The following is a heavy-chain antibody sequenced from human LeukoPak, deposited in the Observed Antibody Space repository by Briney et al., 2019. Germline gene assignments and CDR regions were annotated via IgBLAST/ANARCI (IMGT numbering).Heavy chain of an antibody. J-gene: IGHJ4*02. CDR1: GFTFSSHW. D-gene: IGHD5-12*01. CDR2: INQGEGEK. CDR3: ARNRGWLQFDY. V-gene: IGHV3-7*03. Sequence: GGSLRLSCVDSGFTFSSHWMSWVRQAPGKGLEWVANINQGEGEKYYVDSVKGRFTISRDNAKTSLYLQMDSLRAEDTAVYYCARNRGWLQFDYWGQGTLVTVSS.